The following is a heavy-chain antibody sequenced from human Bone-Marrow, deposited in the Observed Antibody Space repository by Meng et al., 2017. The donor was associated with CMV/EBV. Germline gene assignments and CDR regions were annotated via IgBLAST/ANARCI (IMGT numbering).Heavy chain of an antibody. V-gene: IGHV4-34*01. CDR2: INHSGST. Sequence: YGGSFSGYYWSWIRQPPGKGLEWIGEINHSGSTNYNPSLKSRVTISVDTSKNQFSLKLSSVTAADTAVYYCARGGWSGYYTRYNWFDPWGQGTLVTVSS. CDR3: ARGGWSGYYTRYNWFDP. J-gene: IGHJ5*02. D-gene: IGHD3-3*01. CDR1: GGSFSGYY.